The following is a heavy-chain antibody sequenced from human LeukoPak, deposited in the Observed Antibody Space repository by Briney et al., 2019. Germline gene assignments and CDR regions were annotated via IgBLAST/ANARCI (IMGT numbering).Heavy chain of an antibody. CDR2: ISSSSSYI. CDR1: GFTFSSYS. CDR3: ARALGYCSSDSCYYFDN. V-gene: IGHV3-21*01. J-gene: IGHJ4*02. D-gene: IGHD2-2*01. Sequence: RTGGSLRLSCAASGFTFSSYSMSWVRQAPGKGLEWVSSISSSSSYIYYADSVKGRFTISRDNAKNSLYLQMNSLRAEDTAVYYCARALGYCSSDSCYYFDNWGQGTLVTVSS.